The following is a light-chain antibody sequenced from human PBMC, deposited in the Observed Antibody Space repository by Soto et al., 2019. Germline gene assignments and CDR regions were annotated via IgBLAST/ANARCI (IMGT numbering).Light chain of an antibody. V-gene: IGKV1-5*01. Sequence: DIQMTQSPSTLSASVGDRVTITCRASQSISSWLAWYQQKPGKAPKLLIYDASSLESGVPSRFSGSGSGTDFTPTISSLEPEDFAVYYCQQRSNWLTFGQGTRLEIK. CDR3: QQRSNWLT. J-gene: IGKJ5*01. CDR2: DAS. CDR1: QSISSW.